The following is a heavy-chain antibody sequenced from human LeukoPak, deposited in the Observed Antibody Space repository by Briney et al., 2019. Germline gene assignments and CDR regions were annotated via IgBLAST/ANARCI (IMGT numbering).Heavy chain of an antibody. J-gene: IGHJ6*02. CDR3: ARVGLRYYYYGMDV. Sequence: PSETLSLTCTVSGGSISSGDYYWSWIRQPPGTGLEWIGYIYYSGSTYYNPSLKSRVTILVDTSKNQFSLKLSSVTAADTAVYYCARVGLRYYYYGMDVWGQGTTVTVSS. D-gene: IGHD4-17*01. V-gene: IGHV4-30-4*01. CDR1: GGSISSGDYY. CDR2: IYYSGST.